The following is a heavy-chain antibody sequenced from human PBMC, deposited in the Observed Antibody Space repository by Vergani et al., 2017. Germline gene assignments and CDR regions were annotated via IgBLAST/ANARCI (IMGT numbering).Heavy chain of an antibody. CDR3: AKPEIFGVVIIPVGY. D-gene: IGHD3-3*01. Sequence: EVQLLESGGGLVQPGGSLRLSCAASGFTFSSYAMSWVRQAPGKGLEWVSAISGSGGSTYYADSVKGRFTISRDNSKNTLDLQMNSLRAEDTAVYYCAKPEIFGVVIIPVGYWGQGTLVTVSS. J-gene: IGHJ4*02. V-gene: IGHV3-23*01. CDR1: GFTFSSYA. CDR2: ISGSGGST.